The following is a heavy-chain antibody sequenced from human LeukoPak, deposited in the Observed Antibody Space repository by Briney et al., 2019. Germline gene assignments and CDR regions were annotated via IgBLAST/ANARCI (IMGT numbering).Heavy chain of an antibody. Sequence: GGSLRLSCAASGFTFSNFAMSWVRQAPGKGLEWASVISGSGDSIYYAGSVKGRFTISRDNPKNTLYLQMNSLRAEDTAVYYCAKGWQYSSGWDPYFDYWGQGTLVTVSS. CDR2: ISGSGDSI. CDR1: GFTFSNFA. V-gene: IGHV3-23*01. D-gene: IGHD6-19*01. CDR3: AKGWQYSSGWDPYFDY. J-gene: IGHJ4*02.